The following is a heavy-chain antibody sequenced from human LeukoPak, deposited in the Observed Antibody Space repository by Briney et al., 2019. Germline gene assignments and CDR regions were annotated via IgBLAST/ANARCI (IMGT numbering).Heavy chain of an antibody. Sequence: GASVKVSCKASGYTFTGYGISWVRQAPGQGLEWMGWISAYNGNTNYAQKLQGRVTMTTDTSTSTAYMELRSLRSDDTAVYYCARDRDSSGWYAYYYYYYMDVWGKGTTVTVSS. CDR3: ARDRDSSGWYAYYYYYYMDV. V-gene: IGHV1-18*01. J-gene: IGHJ6*03. CDR2: ISAYNGNT. CDR1: GYTFTGYG. D-gene: IGHD6-19*01.